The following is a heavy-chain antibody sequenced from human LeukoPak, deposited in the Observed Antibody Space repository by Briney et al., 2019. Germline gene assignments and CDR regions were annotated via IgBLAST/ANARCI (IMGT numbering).Heavy chain of an antibody. CDR2: IYYSGST. V-gene: IGHV4-39*07. D-gene: IGHD2-21*02. J-gene: IGHJ5*02. Sequence: SETLSLTCTVSVGSISSSSYYCGCIRQPPGKGLEWIGSIYYSGSTYYNPSLKSRVTISVDTSKNEFSLKLSSVTAGDTAVYYCARVTHFKWFDPWGQGSLVTVSS. CDR1: VGSISSSSYY. CDR3: ARVTHFKWFDP.